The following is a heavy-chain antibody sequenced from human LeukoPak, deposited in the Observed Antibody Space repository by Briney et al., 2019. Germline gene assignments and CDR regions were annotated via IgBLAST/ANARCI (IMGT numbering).Heavy chain of an antibody. CDR2: IYPGDSDT. Sequence: GESLKISCKGSGYSFTSYWIGWVRQMPGKGLEWMGIIYPGDSDTRYSPSFQGQVTISADKSISTAYLQWSSLKASDTAMYYCARRYCSGGSCYGLSSLAFDIWGQGTMVTVSS. CDR1: GYSFTSYW. V-gene: IGHV5-51*01. D-gene: IGHD2-15*01. J-gene: IGHJ3*02. CDR3: ARRYCSGGSCYGLSSLAFDI.